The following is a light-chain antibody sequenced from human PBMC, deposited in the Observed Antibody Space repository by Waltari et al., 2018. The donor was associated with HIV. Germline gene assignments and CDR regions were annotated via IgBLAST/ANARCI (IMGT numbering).Light chain of an antibody. CDR2: KAS. J-gene: IGKJ1*01. CDR1: QSISSW. V-gene: IGKV1-5*03. CDR3: QQYNSYSWT. Sequence: DIQMTQSPSTLSASVGDRVTITSRASQSISSWLAWYQQKSGKAPKLLIYKASSLKSGVPSRFSGSGSGTEFTLTINSLQPDDFATYYCQQYNSYSWTFGQGTKVEIK.